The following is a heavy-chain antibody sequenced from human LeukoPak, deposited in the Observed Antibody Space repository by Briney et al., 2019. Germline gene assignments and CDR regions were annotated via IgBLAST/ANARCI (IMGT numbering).Heavy chain of an antibody. CDR2: INSDGSST. Sequence: GGSLRLSCAASGFTFSSYWMHWVRQAPGKGLVWVSRINSDGSSTSYADSVKGRFTISRDNSKNTLFLQMNSLRRDDTAVYYCARDASSGTYSSVTGYWGQGSLVTVSS. D-gene: IGHD3-10*01. J-gene: IGHJ4*02. CDR1: GFTFSSYW. V-gene: IGHV3-74*01. CDR3: ARDASSGTYSSVTGY.